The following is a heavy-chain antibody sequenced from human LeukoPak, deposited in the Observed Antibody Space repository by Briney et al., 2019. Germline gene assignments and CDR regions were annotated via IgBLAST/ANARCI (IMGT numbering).Heavy chain of an antibody. D-gene: IGHD5-24*01. V-gene: IGHV3-21*01. CDR1: GFTVSSNY. CDR3: AREGERWLQSNFDY. Sequence: PGGSLRLSCATSGFTVSSNYMSWVRQAPGKGLEWVSSISSSSSYIYYADSVKGRFTISRDNAKNSLYLQMNSLRAEDTAVYYCAREGERWLQSNFDYWGQGTLVTVSS. CDR2: ISSSSSYI. J-gene: IGHJ4*02.